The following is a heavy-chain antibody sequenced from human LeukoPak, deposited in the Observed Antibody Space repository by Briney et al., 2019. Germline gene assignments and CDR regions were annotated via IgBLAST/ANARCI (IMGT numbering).Heavy chain of an antibody. J-gene: IGHJ6*03. CDR3: AKDAYRSAYYHYMDV. CDR1: GFTFDSYG. CDR2: ISYDGSDK. Sequence: TGGSLRLSCAASGFTFDSYGMHWVRQAPGKGLEWVAVISYDGSDKKSAESLKGRFAISRDNSRNTLYLHMNTLAAEDTAVYYCAKDAYRSAYYHYMDVWGKGTTVTVSS. V-gene: IGHV3-30*18. D-gene: IGHD4-11*01.